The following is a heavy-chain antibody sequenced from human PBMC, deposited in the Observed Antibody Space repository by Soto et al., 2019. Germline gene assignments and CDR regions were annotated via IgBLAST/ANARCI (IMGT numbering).Heavy chain of an antibody. D-gene: IGHD5-12*01. V-gene: IGHV1-2*02. CDR3: AKDVRDIAAFGTDRFDP. CDR1: GHTFSGYY. J-gene: IGHJ5*02. Sequence: ASVKVSCKSSGHTFSGYYIHWVRQAPGQGLEWMGWINPKSDGKNYAQKFQGRVTMTRDTSISTVYMELSRLTSDDTAVYYCAKDVRDIAAFGTDRFDPWGQGTLVTVSS. CDR2: INPKSDGK.